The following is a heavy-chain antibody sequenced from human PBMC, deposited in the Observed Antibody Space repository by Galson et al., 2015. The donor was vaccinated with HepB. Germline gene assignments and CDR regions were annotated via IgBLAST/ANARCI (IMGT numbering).Heavy chain of an antibody. CDR1: GFTFSSYW. D-gene: IGHD3-16*02. J-gene: IGHJ4*02. CDR3: ARSRGRYRRYYFDY. CDR2: INSDGSST. Sequence: SLRLSCAASGFTFSSYWMHWVRQAPGKGLVWVSRINSDGSSTSYADSVKGRFTISRDNSKNTLYLQMNSLRAEDTAVYYCARSRGRYRRYYFDYWGQGTLVTVSS. V-gene: IGHV3-74*01.